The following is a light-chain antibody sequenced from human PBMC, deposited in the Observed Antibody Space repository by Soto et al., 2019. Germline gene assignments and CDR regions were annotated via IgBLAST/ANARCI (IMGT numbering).Light chain of an antibody. J-gene: IGKJ4*01. V-gene: IGKV1-9*01. Sequence: DIQLTQSPSFLSASVGDTVTITCRASQAISTSLAWYRQKSGMAPGLLVYAASTLHSGVPSRFSGGGSGTDFTLTISGLQPEDFATYSCQQVNGYPFTFGGGTKVEIK. CDR1: QAISTS. CDR3: QQVNGYPFT. CDR2: AAS.